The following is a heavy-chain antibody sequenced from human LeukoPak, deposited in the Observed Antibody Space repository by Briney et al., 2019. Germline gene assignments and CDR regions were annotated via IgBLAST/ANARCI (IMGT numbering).Heavy chain of an antibody. V-gene: IGHV4-39*01. CDR1: GGSISSSSYY. D-gene: IGHD4-17*01. Sequence: SETLSLTGTVSGGSISSSSYYWGWIRPPPGKGLKWIGSIYYSGNTYYNPSLKSRVTISVDTSKNQFSLELNSVTAADTAVYYCARHATVTSFTFAHWGQGTLVTVSS. J-gene: IGHJ4*02. CDR2: IYYSGNT. CDR3: ARHATVTSFTFAH.